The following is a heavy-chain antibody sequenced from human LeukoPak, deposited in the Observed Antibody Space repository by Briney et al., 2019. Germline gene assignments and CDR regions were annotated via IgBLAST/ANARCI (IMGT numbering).Heavy chain of an antibody. CDR3: ARDKAAGNAFDI. Sequence: GGSLRLSCAASRFTFSSYWMHWVRQAPGKGLVWVSRINSDGSSTSYADSVKGRFTISRDNAKNTLYLQMNSLRAEDTAVYYCARDKAAGNAFDIWGQGTMVTVSS. CDR1: RFTFSSYW. D-gene: IGHD6-13*01. V-gene: IGHV3-74*01. CDR2: INSDGSST. J-gene: IGHJ3*02.